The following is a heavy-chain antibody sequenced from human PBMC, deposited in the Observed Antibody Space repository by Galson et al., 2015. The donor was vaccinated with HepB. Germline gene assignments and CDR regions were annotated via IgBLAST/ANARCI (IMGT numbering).Heavy chain of an antibody. V-gene: IGHV4-34*01. Sequence: ETLSLTCAVYGVSFSGYYWSWIRQPPGKGLEWIGEITHSGSSNYNPSLKSRLTISVDTSKNQFSVKLSSVTAADTAVYYCARIRSLEWLSDHYYHYGMDVWGQGTTVTVSS. J-gene: IGHJ6*02. CDR3: ARIRSLEWLSDHYYHYGMDV. D-gene: IGHD3-3*01. CDR2: ITHSGSS. CDR1: GVSFSGYY.